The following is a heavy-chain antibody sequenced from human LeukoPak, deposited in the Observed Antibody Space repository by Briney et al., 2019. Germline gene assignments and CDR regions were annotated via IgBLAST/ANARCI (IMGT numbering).Heavy chain of an antibody. CDR1: GFTFNNYV. D-gene: IGHD6-19*01. V-gene: IGHV3-23*01. CDR3: AKAGRPQAVAGWIDY. CDR2: MGGGGTT. J-gene: IGHJ4*02. Sequence: GGSLRLSCAASGFTFNNYVMSWVRQAPGKGLEWVSTMGGGGTTYYADYVKGRFTISRDTSKNTLYLQMNSLRAEDTAIYYCAKAGRPQAVAGWIDYWGQGTLVTVSS.